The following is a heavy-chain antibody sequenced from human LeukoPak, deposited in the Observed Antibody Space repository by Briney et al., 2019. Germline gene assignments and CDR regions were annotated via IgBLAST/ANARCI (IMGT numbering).Heavy chain of an antibody. CDR1: GFTFSDYY. D-gene: IGHD2-15*01. CDR3: ARAGLGGHYIDY. J-gene: IGHJ4*02. CDR2: VSGSDENK. V-gene: IGHV3-11*01. Sequence: GGSLRLSCAASGFTFSDYYMTWIRQAPGQGLEWISYVSGSDENKYYAGSVRGRFAISRANAEKSLFLQMSNVRAEDTAVYHCARAGLGGHYIDYWGQGTLVTVSS.